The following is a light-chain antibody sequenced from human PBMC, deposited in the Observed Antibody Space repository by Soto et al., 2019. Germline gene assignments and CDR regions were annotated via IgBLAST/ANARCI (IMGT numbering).Light chain of an antibody. CDR3: QQYYSYPQT. Sequence: AIRMTQSPSSFSASTGDRVTITCRASQGIISYLSWYQQKPGKAPKLLIYAASTLQSGVPSRFSGSGSGPDITRTFSCLQSEDFATYYCQQYYSYPQTFGQGTKLEIK. CDR2: AAS. CDR1: QGIISY. V-gene: IGKV1-8*01. J-gene: IGKJ2*01.